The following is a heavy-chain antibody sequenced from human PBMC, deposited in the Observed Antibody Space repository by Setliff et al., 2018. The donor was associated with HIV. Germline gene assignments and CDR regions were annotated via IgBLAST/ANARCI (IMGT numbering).Heavy chain of an antibody. Sequence: GAAVKVSCKASGETCSNYGSRWRGQAPGQGPEGMGWISGDNGDTNYAQKFQGRLTLTTDTFTNTAYMVLRSLRSNDPAVYYCARDRTTYNFDSTGYLDAFDIWGQGTMVTVSS. CDR2: ISGDNGDT. D-gene: IGHD3-22*01. CDR1: GETCSNYG. CDR3: ARDRTTYNFDSTGYLDAFDI. V-gene: IGHV1-18*01. J-gene: IGHJ3*02.